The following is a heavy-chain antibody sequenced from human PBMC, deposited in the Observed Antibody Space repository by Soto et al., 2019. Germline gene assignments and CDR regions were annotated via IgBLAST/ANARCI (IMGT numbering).Heavy chain of an antibody. CDR2: IYYSGST. J-gene: IGHJ2*01. CDR1: AGSISSYY. Sequence: PSETLSLTCTVSAGSISSYYWSWIRQPPGKGLEWIGYIYYSGSTNYNPSLKSRVTISVDTSKNQFSLKLSSVTAADTAVYYCARFNWYFDLWGRGTLVTVS. V-gene: IGHV4-59*08. CDR3: ARFNWYFDL.